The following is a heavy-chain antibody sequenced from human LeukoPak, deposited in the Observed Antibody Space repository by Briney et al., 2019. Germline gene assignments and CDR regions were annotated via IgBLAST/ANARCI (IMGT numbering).Heavy chain of an antibody. CDR3: ARDDYGDYVSYFQH. V-gene: IGHV1-69*05. D-gene: IGHD4-17*01. Sequence: SVKVSCKASGGTFSSYAISWVRQAPGQGLEWMGGIIPIFGTANYAQKFQGRVTMTTDTSTSTAYMELRSLRSDDTAVYYCARDDYGDYVSYFQHWGQGTLVIVSS. CDR2: IIPIFGTA. CDR1: GGTFSSYA. J-gene: IGHJ1*01.